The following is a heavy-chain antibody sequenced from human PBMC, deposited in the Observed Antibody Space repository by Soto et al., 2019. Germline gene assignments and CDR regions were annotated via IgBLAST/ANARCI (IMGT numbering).Heavy chain of an antibody. CDR1: GFTFSIYA. D-gene: IGHD6-13*01. CDR2: ISGSGGST. V-gene: IGHV3-23*01. Sequence: EVQLLESGGGLVQPGGSLRLSCAAAGFTFSIYAMSWVRQAPGKGLEWVSAISGSGGSTYYADSVKGRFTISRDNSKNTLYLQMNSLRADDTAVYYCAKATRGGAATLIRDYWGQGTLVTVSS. CDR3: AKATRGGAATLIRDY. J-gene: IGHJ4*02.